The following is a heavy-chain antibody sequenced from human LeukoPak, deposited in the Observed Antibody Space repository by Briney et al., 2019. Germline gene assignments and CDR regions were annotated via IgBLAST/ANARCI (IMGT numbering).Heavy chain of an antibody. J-gene: IGHJ4*02. CDR1: GFTFSSYD. Sequence: GGSLRLSCAASGFTFSSYDMHWVRQTTRKDLEWVSAIGPGGDTYYPDSVKGRFTISRENAKNSLFLQMDSLRAEDTAIYYCPRAMAGSYHGALDYWGQGSLVTVSS. D-gene: IGHD3-9*01. V-gene: IGHV3-13*01. CDR3: PRAMAGSYHGALDY. CDR2: IGPGGDT.